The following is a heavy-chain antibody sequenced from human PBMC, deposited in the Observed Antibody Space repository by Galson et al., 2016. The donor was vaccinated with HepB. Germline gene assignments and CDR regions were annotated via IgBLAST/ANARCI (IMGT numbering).Heavy chain of an antibody. CDR3: AHRRVVQGVIRWFDP. V-gene: IGHV2-5*02. J-gene: IGHJ5*02. Sequence: PALVTPTQTLTLTCTFSGFSLSTSGVGVGWIRQPPGKALEWLALIYWDDDKRYSPSLKSRLTITKGTSKNQVVLTMTNMDPVDTATYYCAHRRVVQGVIRWFDPWGQGTLVTVSS. D-gene: IGHD3-10*01. CDR1: GFSLSTSGVG. CDR2: IYWDDDK.